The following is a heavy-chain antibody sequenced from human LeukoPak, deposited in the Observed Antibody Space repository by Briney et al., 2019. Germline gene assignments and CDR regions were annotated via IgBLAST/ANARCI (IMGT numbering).Heavy chain of an antibody. Sequence: SETLSLTCAVYGGSFSGYYWSWIRQPPGKGQEWIGEINHSGSTNYNPSLKSRVTISVDTSKNQFSLKLSSVTAVDTAVYYCARFRSVSSGYAKWRNWFDPWGQGTLVTVSS. CDR1: GGSFSGYY. CDR2: INHSGST. CDR3: ARFRSVSSGYAKWRNWFDP. D-gene: IGHD5-12*01. V-gene: IGHV4-34*01. J-gene: IGHJ5*02.